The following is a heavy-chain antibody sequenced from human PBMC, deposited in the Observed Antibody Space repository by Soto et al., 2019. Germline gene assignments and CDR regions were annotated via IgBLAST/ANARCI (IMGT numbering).Heavy chain of an antibody. J-gene: IGHJ4*02. Sequence: EVQLVESGGGLVKPGGSLRLSCAASGFTFSNAWMSWVRQAPGKGLEWVGRIKSKTDGGTTDYAAPVKGRFTISRDDSKNTLYLQMNSLKTEDTAVYYCTTDRYCSGGSCYDYWGQGTLVTVSS. D-gene: IGHD2-15*01. V-gene: IGHV3-15*01. CDR3: TTDRYCSGGSCYDY. CDR2: IKSKTDGGTT. CDR1: GFTFSNAW.